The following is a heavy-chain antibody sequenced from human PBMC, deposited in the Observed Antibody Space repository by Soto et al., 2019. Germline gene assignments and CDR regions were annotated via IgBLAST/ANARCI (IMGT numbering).Heavy chain of an antibody. V-gene: IGHV4-34*01. D-gene: IGHD2-15*01. CDR3: ASRGYCSGGSCYPKHFQH. Sequence: QVQLQQWGAGLLKPSETLSLTCAVYGGSFSGYYWSWIRQPPGKGLECIGEIKHSGSTNHNPSLKSRVTISVDTSKNQFSLKLSSVTAADTAVYYCASRGYCSGGSCYPKHFQHWGQGTLVTVSS. J-gene: IGHJ1*01. CDR2: IKHSGST. CDR1: GGSFSGYY.